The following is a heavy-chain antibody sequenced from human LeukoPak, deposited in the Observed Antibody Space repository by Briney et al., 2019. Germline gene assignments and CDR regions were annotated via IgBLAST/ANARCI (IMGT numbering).Heavy chain of an antibody. Sequence: SQTLSLTCTVSGGSISSGSYYWGWIRQPPGKGLEWIGSIYHSGSTYYNPSLKSRVTISVDTSKNQFSLKLSSVTAADTAVYYCVSCSSTSCEYPYYYMDVWGKGTTVTVSS. J-gene: IGHJ6*03. D-gene: IGHD2-2*01. CDR3: VSCSSTSCEYPYYYMDV. V-gene: IGHV4-39*07. CDR2: IYHSGST. CDR1: GGSISSGSYY.